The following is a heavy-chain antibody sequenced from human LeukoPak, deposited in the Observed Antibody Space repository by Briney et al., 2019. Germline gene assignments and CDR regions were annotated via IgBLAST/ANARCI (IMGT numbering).Heavy chain of an antibody. CDR1: GFTFSNYS. Sequence: GGSLRLSCEASGFTFSNYSMNWVRQAPGKGLEWVSYIRSSSSTIYYSDSVKGRFTISRDNAKNSLYLQMNSLRAEDAAVYYCARAKRNGFDIWGQGTMVTVSS. CDR3: ARAKRNGFDI. CDR2: IRSSSSTI. J-gene: IGHJ3*02. V-gene: IGHV3-48*01.